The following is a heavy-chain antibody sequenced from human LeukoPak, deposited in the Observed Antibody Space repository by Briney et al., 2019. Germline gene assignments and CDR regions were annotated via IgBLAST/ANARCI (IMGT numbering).Heavy chain of an antibody. CDR3: ARDLRYFDWTSEYNWFDP. CDR2: IYTSGST. Sequence: WETLSLTCTVSGGTISSYYWSWIRQPAGKGLEWIGRIYTSGSTNYNPPLKSRVTMSVDTSKNQFSLKLSSVTAADTAVYYCARDLRYFDWTSEYNWFDPWGQGTLVTVSS. V-gene: IGHV4-4*07. CDR1: GGTISSYY. J-gene: IGHJ5*02. D-gene: IGHD3-9*01.